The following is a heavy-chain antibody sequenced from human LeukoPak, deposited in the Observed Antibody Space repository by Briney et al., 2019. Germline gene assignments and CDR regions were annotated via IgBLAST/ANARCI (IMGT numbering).Heavy chain of an antibody. CDR3: AKDHGSSDWYYFDY. CDR2: IYSDNT. J-gene: IGHJ4*02. CDR1: GFTVSSNS. Sequence: GGSLRLSCTLSGFTVSSNSMSGVRQAPGKGVEWVSFIYSDNTHYSDSVKGRFTISRDNSKNTLYLQMNTLRADDTAVYYCAKDHGSSDWYYFDYWGQGTLVTVSS. D-gene: IGHD6-13*01. V-gene: IGHV3-66*03.